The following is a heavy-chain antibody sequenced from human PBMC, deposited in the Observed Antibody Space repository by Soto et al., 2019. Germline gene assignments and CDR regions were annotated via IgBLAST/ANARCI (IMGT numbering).Heavy chain of an antibody. D-gene: IGHD3-9*01. J-gene: IGHJ4*02. V-gene: IGHV4-59*08. CDR3: ARHQRGSYYDILTGRPPLFDY. CDR1: GGSISSYY. CDR2: IYYSGST. Sequence: SETLSLTCTVSGGSISSYYWSWIRQPPGKGLEWIGYIYYSGSTNYNPSLKSRVTISVDTSKNQFSLKLSSVTAADTAVYYCARHQRGSYYDILTGRPPLFDYWGQGTLVTVSS.